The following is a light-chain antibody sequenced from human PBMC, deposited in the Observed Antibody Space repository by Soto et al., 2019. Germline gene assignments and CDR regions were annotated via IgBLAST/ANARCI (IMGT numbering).Light chain of an antibody. V-gene: IGKV3-20*01. CDR2: GGS. CDR1: QSVSSNH. CDR3: QQYSSSRT. J-gene: IGKJ1*01. Sequence: EIVLTQSPGTLSLSPGERATLSCRASQSVSSNHLAWYQQEPGQAPRLLIYGGSSRATGIPVRFSGSGSETDFTLTITRLEPEDFAMYYCQQYSSSRTFGQGTKVDI.